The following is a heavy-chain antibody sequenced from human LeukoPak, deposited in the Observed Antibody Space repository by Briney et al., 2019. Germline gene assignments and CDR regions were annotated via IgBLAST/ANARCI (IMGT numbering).Heavy chain of an antibody. CDR1: GGPLNSSIYY. V-gene: IGHV4-39*01. Sequence: SQTLSLMCNISGGPLNSSIYYWTWVPEPPGEVLEWIGSIYYSGSIYYNTPLKSRITISIDTFRSQESLKMRSVTAADTAVYYCARFLLWFGDFSVRAFDIWGQGTMVTVSS. J-gene: IGHJ3*02. CDR3: ARFLLWFGDFSVRAFDI. CDR2: IYYSGSI. D-gene: IGHD3-10*01.